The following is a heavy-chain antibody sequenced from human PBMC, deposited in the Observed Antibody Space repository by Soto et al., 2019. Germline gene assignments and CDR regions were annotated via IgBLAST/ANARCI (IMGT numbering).Heavy chain of an antibody. CDR3: ARDGSGNYFGY. CDR2: IIPIFGTA. D-gene: IGHD1-26*01. CDR1: GGTFSSYA. Sequence: GASVKVSCKASGGTFSSYAISWARQAPGQGLEWMGGIIPIFGTANYAQKFQGRVTITADKSTSTACMELSSLRSEDTAVYYCARDGSGNYFGYWGQGTLVTVSS. V-gene: IGHV1-69*06. J-gene: IGHJ4*02.